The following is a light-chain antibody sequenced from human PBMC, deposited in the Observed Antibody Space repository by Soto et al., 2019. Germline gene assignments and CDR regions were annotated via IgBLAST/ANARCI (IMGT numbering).Light chain of an antibody. Sequence: AIRMTQSPSSFSASTGDRVTITCRASQGISSYLAWYQQKPGEAPKLLIYAASTLQSGVPSRFSGSGSGTDFTLTISCLQSEDFATFYCQQYYNYPWTFGQGTKVDIK. CDR1: QGISSY. CDR2: AAS. V-gene: IGKV1-8*01. CDR3: QQYYNYPWT. J-gene: IGKJ1*01.